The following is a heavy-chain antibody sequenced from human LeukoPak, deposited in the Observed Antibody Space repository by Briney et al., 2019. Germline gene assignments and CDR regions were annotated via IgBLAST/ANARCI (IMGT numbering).Heavy chain of an antibody. CDR2: IIPILGIA. J-gene: IGHJ4*02. D-gene: IGHD5-24*01. V-gene: IGHV1-69*04. Sequence: GASVKVSCKASGGTFSSYAISWVRQAPGQGLEWMGRIIPILGIANYAQKFQGRVTITADKSTSTAYMELSSLRSEDTAVYYCARDRFSEMATIKGHWGQGTLVTVSS. CDR3: ARDRFSEMATIKGH. CDR1: GGTFSSYA.